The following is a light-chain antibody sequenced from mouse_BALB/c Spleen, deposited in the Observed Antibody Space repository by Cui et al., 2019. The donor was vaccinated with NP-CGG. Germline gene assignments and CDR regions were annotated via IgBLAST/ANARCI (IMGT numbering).Light chain of an antibody. J-gene: IGLJ1*01. CDR1: TGAVTTNNY. CDR3: ALWYSNHWM. V-gene: IGLV1*01. CDR2: GTN. Sequence: QAVVTQESALTTSPGEIVTLTCRSSTGAVTTNNYANWVQEKPDHLFTGLIGGTNNRAPGVPARFSGSLIGDKAALTITGAQTEDEAIYFCALWYSNHWMFGGGTKLTVL.